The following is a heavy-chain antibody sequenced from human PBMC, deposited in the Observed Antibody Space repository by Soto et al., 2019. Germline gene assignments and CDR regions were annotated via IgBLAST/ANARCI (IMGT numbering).Heavy chain of an antibody. J-gene: IGHJ4*02. CDR2: IIPISDIT. CDR3: ATLQIEMTTHEGGGFDS. D-gene: IGHD4-4*01. V-gene: IGHV1-69*02. CDR1: GGTFISYA. Sequence: QVQLVQSGAEVQKPGSSVKVSCRPSGGTFISYAISWVRQAPGQGLEWMGRIIPISDITNYAQNFQGRVTITADKSTSTAYMELSSLRSEDTAVYYCATLQIEMTTHEGGGFDSWGQGTLVTVSS.